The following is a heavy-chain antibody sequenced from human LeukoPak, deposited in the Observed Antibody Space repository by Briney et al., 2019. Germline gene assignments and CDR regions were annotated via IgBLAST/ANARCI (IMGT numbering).Heavy chain of an antibody. CDR1: GFTFSSYE. D-gene: IGHD2-15*01. V-gene: IGHV3-48*03. J-gene: IGHJ4*02. Sequence: GGSLRLSCAASGFTFSSYEMNWVRQAPGKGLEWVSYISSSGSTIYYADSVKGRFTISRDNAKNSLYLQMNSLRAEDTAVYYCARERGINFDYWGQGTLVTVSS. CDR2: ISSSGSTI. CDR3: ARERGINFDY.